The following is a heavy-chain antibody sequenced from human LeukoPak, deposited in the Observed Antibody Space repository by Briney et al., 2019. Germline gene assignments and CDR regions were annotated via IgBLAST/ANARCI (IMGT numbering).Heavy chain of an antibody. CDR1: GFTFSSYA. Sequence: GGSLRLSCAASGFTFSSYAMSWVRQAPGKGLEWVSAISGSGGSTYYADSVKGRFTISRDNSKNTLYLQMNSLRAEDTAVYYCAKGYVVVVAATVGPDAFDIWGQGTMVTVSS. D-gene: IGHD2-15*01. J-gene: IGHJ3*02. CDR2: ISGSGGST. V-gene: IGHV3-23*01. CDR3: AKGYVVVVAATVGPDAFDI.